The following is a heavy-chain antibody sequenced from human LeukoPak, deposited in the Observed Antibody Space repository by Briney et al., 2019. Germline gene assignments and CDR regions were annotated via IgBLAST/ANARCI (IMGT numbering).Heavy chain of an antibody. CDR3: ARLSTVTTSFDY. D-gene: IGHD4-17*01. J-gene: IGHJ4*02. V-gene: IGHV4-39*07. CDR1: GGSISSSRYY. Sequence: SETLSLTCTVSGGSISSSRYYWGWIRQPPGKGLECIGNIYYSGSTYYNPSLKSRVTISVDTSKNQFSLKLSSVTAADTAVYYCARLSTVTTSFDYWGQGTLVTVSS. CDR2: IYYSGST.